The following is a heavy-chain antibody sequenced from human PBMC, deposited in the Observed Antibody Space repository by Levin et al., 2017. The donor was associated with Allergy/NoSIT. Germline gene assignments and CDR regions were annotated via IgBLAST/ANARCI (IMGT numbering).Heavy chain of an antibody. D-gene: IGHD6-19*01. V-gene: IGHV1-8*01. Sequence: ASVKVSCKASGYTFTSYDINWVRQATGQGLEWMGWMNPNSGNTGYAQKFQGRVTMTRNTSISTAYMELSSLRSEDTAVYYCARVRDSSGWHRSWFDPWGQGTLVTVSS. CDR2: MNPNSGNT. CDR3: ARVRDSSGWHRSWFDP. CDR1: GYTFTSYD. J-gene: IGHJ5*02.